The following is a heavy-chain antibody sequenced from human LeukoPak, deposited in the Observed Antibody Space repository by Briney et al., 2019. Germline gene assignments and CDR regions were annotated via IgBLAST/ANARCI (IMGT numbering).Heavy chain of an antibody. CDR3: ARDAQRGFDYSNSLRY. D-gene: IGHD4-11*01. Sequence: PGGSLRLSCAASGFIFSHYGMHWVRQAPGKGLEWVAVIWSDGTNTFYAGSVKGRFTISRGNAQNTVFLQMSSLRVEDTAMYYCARDAQRGFDYSNSLRYWGHGTLVTVSS. V-gene: IGHV3-30*12. J-gene: IGHJ4*01. CDR1: GFIFSHYG. CDR2: IWSDGTNT.